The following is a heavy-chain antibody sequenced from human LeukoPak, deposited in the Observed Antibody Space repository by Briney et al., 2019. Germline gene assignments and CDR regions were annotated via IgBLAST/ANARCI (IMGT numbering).Heavy chain of an antibody. Sequence: GGSLRLSCAASGFTFSSYSMDWVRQAPGKGLEWVSSISSSSSYIYYADSVKGRFTISRDNAKNSLYLQMNSLRAEDTAVYYCARDEDKLGADYWGQGTLVTVSS. CDR1: GFTFSSYS. CDR3: ARDEDKLGADY. D-gene: IGHD2-15*01. J-gene: IGHJ4*02. V-gene: IGHV3-21*01. CDR2: ISSSSSYI.